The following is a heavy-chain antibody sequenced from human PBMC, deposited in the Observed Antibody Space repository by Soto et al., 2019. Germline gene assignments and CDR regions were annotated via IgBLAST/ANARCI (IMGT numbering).Heavy chain of an antibody. Sequence: HPGGSLRLSCAASGFTFSSYAMSWVRQAPGKGLEWDSAISGSGGSTYYADSVKGRFTISRDNSKNTLYLQMNSLRAEDTAVYYCAKVPRLLEWLLQARQNYYFDYWGQGTLVTVSS. V-gene: IGHV3-23*01. D-gene: IGHD3-3*01. CDR1: GFTFSSYA. CDR2: ISGSGGST. CDR3: AKVPRLLEWLLQARQNYYFDY. J-gene: IGHJ4*02.